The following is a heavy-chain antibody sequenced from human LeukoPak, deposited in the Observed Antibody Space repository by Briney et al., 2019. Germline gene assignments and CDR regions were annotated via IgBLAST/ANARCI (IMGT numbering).Heavy chain of an antibody. CDR2: ISGRSSIT. CDR3: ARGGAQRYGSLFDH. Sequence: GGSLRGSCVASGFTFTRYEMNWVRPAPGKGLEWLAYISGRSSITDYADSVKGRFTISRDDTKNSLYLKMNSLRAGDTAVYYCARGGAQRYGSLFDHWGQGTLVTVSS. V-gene: IGHV3-48*03. J-gene: IGHJ4*02. CDR1: GFTFTRYE. D-gene: IGHD3-10*01.